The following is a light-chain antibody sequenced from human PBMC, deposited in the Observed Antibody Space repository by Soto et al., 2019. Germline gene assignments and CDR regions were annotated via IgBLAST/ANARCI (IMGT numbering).Light chain of an antibody. Sequence: EIVLTQSPGTLSLSPGERATLSCRASQSVSNNYLAWYQQKPGQAPRLLIYGASTRATGIPARFSGSGSGTEFTLTISSLQSEDFAVYYCQQYNNWPPTFGQGTKVDNK. CDR2: GAS. CDR3: QQYNNWPPT. J-gene: IGKJ1*01. CDR1: QSVSNN. V-gene: IGKV3-15*01.